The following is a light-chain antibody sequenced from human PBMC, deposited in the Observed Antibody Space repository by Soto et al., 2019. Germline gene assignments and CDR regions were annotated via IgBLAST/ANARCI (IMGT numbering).Light chain of an antibody. CDR2: KAS. J-gene: IGKJ1*01. CDR1: QSISYW. Sequence: DIQMTQSPSTLSASVGDRVTITCRASQSISYWLAWYQQKPGRAPKLLIYKASNLESGVPSRFSGSGSGTEFTLTISSLQPYDLATYYCQQYNSMGFGQGTKVDIK. V-gene: IGKV1-5*03. CDR3: QQYNSMG.